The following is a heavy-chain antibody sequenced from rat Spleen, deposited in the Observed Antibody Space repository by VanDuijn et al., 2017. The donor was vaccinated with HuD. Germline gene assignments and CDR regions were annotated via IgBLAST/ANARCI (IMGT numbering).Heavy chain of an antibody. CDR1: GFTFSDFF. CDR2: ISNIDDT. Sequence: EVQLVESDGGLVQPGKSLKLSCAASGFTFSDFFMAWVRQAPTKGLEWVASISNIDDTYYSDSVKGRFTISRDNAKRSLYLQMDSLRSEDTATYYCARQEPTDYFDYWGQGVMVTVSS. D-gene: IGHD2-1*01. V-gene: IGHV5-25*01. J-gene: IGHJ2*01. CDR3: ARQEPTDYFDY.